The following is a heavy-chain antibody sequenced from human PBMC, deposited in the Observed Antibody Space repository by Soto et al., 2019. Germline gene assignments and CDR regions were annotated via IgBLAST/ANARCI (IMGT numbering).Heavy chain of an antibody. V-gene: IGHV3-64D*06. D-gene: IGHD3-22*01. CDR3: VKGEYYYDSSGYYPFDY. CDR1: GFTFSSYA. CDR2: ISTNGGST. J-gene: IGHJ4*02. Sequence: GGSLRLSCSASGFTFSSYAMHWVRQAPGKGLEYVSSISTNGGSTHYADSVKGRFTISRDNSKNTQYLQMSSLRADDTAVYYCVKGEYYYDSSGYYPFDYWGQGTLVSVSS.